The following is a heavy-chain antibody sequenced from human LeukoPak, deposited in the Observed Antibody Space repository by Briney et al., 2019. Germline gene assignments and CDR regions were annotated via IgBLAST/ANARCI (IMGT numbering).Heavy chain of an antibody. CDR2: IGGGGRT. D-gene: IGHD2-21*01. V-gene: IGHV3-23*01. CDR1: GFTFSNYA. Sequence: GGSLRLSCAASGFTFSNYAMSWVRQAPGKGLEWVSGIGGGGRTYYADSVEGRFTISRDNAKDTLFLQLNSLRAEDTAVYYCAKEGVISETFDCWGQGVLVTVSS. CDR3: AKEGVISETFDC. J-gene: IGHJ4*02.